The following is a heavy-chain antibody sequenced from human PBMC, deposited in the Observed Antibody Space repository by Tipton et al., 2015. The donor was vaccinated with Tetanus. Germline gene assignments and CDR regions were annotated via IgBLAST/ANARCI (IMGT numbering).Heavy chain of an antibody. CDR1: GGSFSGYY. V-gene: IGHV4-34*01. CDR2: INHSGST. J-gene: IGHJ6*02. CDR3: ARGPSSSSSWGFGGYGMDV. D-gene: IGHD6-6*01. Sequence: TLSLTCAVYGGSFSGYYWSWIRQPPGKGLEWIGEINHSGSTNYNPSLKSRVTISVDTSKNQFSLKLSSVTAADTAVYCCARGPSSSSSWGFGGYGMDVWGQGTTVTVSS.